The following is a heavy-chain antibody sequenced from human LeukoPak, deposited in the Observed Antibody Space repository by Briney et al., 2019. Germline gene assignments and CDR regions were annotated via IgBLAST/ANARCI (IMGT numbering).Heavy chain of an antibody. CDR3: AKCENDRSSSWYGDYFDY. D-gene: IGHD6-13*01. V-gene: IGHV3-30*18. Sequence: PGRSLRLSCAASGFTFNTYGMHWVRQAPGKGLEWVAFISYDGSYKDYADSVKGRFTISRDNSKNTLFLQMSSLRTDDTSVYYCAKCENDRSSSWYGDYFDYWGQGTLVTVSS. CDR1: GFTFNTYG. CDR2: ISYDGSYK. J-gene: IGHJ4*02.